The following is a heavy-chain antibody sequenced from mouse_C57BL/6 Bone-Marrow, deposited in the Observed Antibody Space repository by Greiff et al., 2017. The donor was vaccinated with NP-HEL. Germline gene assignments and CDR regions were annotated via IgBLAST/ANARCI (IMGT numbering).Heavy chain of an antibody. CDR1: GYTFTSYG. V-gene: IGHV1-81*01. J-gene: IGHJ2*01. Sequence: VQLQQSGAELARPGASVKLSCKASGYTFTSYGISWVKQRTGQGLEWIGEIYPRSGNTYYNEKFKGKATLTADKSSSTAYMELRSLTSEDSAVYFCARRVLIYYYGSSPYYFDYWGQGTTLTVSS. D-gene: IGHD1-1*01. CDR3: ARRVLIYYYGSSPYYFDY. CDR2: IYPRSGNT.